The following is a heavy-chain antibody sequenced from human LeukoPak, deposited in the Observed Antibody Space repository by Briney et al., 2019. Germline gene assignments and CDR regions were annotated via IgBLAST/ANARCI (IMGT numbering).Heavy chain of an antibody. D-gene: IGHD1-26*01. CDR2: IKRRIDGGPP. J-gene: IGHJ4*02. Sequence: PGGSLRLSCAASGFSFTNAWMSWVRQSPGRGLEWVARIKRRIDGGPPDYATPVKGRFVISRDDSKDTLFLQMNSLETDDTAVYYCCTVGGAQSGPFEGWGQGTLVTVSS. CDR3: CTVGGAQSGPFEG. V-gene: IGHV3-15*01. CDR1: GFSFTNAW.